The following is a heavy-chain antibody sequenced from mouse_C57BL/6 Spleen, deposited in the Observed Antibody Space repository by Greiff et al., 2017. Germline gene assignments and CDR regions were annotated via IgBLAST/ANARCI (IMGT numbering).Heavy chain of an antibody. CDR1: GYTFTSYW. V-gene: IGHV1-5*01. D-gene: IGHD1-1*01. CDR3: TRSLITTVVARYFDV. J-gene: IGHJ1*03. CDR2: IYPGNSDT. Sequence: EVQLQQSGPVLARPGASVKMSCKTSGYTFTSYWMHWVKQRPGQGLEWIGAIYPGNSDTSYNQKFKGKAKLTAVTSASTAYMELSSLTNEDAAGYYCTRSLITTVVARYFDVWGTGTTVTVSS.